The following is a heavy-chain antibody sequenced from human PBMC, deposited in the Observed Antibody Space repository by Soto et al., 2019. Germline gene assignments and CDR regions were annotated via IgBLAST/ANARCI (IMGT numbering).Heavy chain of an antibody. CDR2: IYYSGSS. CDR1: GGSSSRGGYY. J-gene: IGHJ6*02. Sequence: QVQPQESCPGLVKPSHTLSLTCTVSGGSSSRGGYYWICTRRHPATGLEWSGYIYYSGSSYYTPSLKSRVTISVDASKNQSSLPLSSVTAADTAVYYCARVCGGDCHQGMDVWGQATTVTVSS. D-gene: IGHD2-21*02. CDR3: ARVCGGDCHQGMDV. V-gene: IGHV4-31*03.